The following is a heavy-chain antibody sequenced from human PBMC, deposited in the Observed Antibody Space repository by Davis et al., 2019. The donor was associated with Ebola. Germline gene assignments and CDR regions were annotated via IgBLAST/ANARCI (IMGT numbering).Heavy chain of an antibody. Sequence: GGSLRLSCAAYGFTLSGYGLHWVRQPPGKGLEWVAVIWYDGRNQYYADSVKGRFTISRDNSKNTLSLQMNSLRAEDTAVYYCVRDTYYYYNTMDVWGKGTTVTVSS. CDR2: IWYDGRNQ. CDR3: VRDTYYYYNTMDV. J-gene: IGHJ6*04. CDR1: GFTLSGYG. V-gene: IGHV3-33*01.